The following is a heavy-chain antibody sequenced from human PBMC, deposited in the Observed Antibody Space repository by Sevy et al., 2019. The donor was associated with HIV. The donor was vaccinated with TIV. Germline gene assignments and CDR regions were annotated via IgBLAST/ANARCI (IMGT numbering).Heavy chain of an antibody. V-gene: IGHV1-69*06. CDR2: IIPMIGSP. J-gene: IGHJ3*02. CDR3: ARDYSIAASGTPSAFDI. CDR1: GGSISSYL. Sequence: ASVKVSCKLSGGSISSYLVTWVRQAPGQGLEWMGGIIPMIGSPNYAQRFQGRLTITADTSTKTAYMDLSSLSSEDTAVYYSARDYSIAASGTPSAFDIWGQGTMVTVSS. D-gene: IGHD6-25*01.